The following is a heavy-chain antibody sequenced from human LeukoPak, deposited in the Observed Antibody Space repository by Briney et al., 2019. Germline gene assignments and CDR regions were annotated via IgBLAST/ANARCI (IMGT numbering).Heavy chain of an antibody. CDR2: INKNGSET. V-gene: IGHV3-7*01. Sequence: GGSLRLSCDVSGLTFSTCCKTWLRNAPGKGLEWVASINKNGSETCYVDSVKGRFTISRDNAKDSLYLQMNGLRDEDTGVYYCARSLRDDWGQGTLVTVSS. J-gene: IGHJ4*02. CDR1: GLTFSTCC. CDR3: ARSLRDD.